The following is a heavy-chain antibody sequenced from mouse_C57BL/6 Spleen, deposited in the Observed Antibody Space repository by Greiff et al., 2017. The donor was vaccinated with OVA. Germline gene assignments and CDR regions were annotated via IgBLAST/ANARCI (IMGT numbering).Heavy chain of an antibody. D-gene: IGHD1-1*01. V-gene: IGHV2-3*01. CDR3: AEVENYYGSSPLYAMDY. Sequence: QVQLKESGPGLVAPSQSLSITCTVSGFSLTSYGVSWVRQPPGKGLEWLGVIWGDGSKNYHSALISRMSISNNNTKSQVNLKLNSLQTDDTATYYCAEVENYYGSSPLYAMDYWGQGTSVTVSS. CDR1: GFSLTSYG. CDR2: IWGDGSK. J-gene: IGHJ4*01.